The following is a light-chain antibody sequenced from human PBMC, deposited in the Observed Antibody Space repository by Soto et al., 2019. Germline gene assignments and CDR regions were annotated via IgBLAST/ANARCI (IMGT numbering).Light chain of an antibody. CDR2: EVT. Sequence: QSVLTQPPSASGSPGQSVTISCTGTSNDVGGYNYVSWYQHHPGKAPKLMIYEVTKRPSGVPDRFSGSKSGNTASLTVSGLQAEDEADYYCSSYAGRNNVVFGGGTKVTVL. J-gene: IGLJ2*01. CDR3: SSYAGRNNVV. V-gene: IGLV2-8*01. CDR1: SNDVGGYNY.